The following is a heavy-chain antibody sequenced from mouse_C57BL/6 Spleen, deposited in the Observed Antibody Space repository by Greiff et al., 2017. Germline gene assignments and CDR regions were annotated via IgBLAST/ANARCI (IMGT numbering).Heavy chain of an antibody. J-gene: IGHJ2*01. CDR1: GYTFTDYY. CDR3: AGDYYGSSFYLDY. Sequence: VQLQPSGPVLVKPGASVKMSCKASGYTFTDYYMNWVKQSHGKRLEWIGVINPYNGGTSYNQKFKGKATVTVDKSSSTAYLALNSLTSEDSAVYYCAGDYYGSSFYLDYWGQGTTLTVSS. CDR2: INPYNGGT. V-gene: IGHV1-19*01. D-gene: IGHD1-1*01.